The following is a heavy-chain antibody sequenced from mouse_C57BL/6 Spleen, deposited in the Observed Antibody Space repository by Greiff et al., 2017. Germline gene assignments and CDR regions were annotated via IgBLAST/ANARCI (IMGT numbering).Heavy chain of an antibody. Sequence: EVQLVESGGGLVKPGGSLKLSCAASGFTFSDYGMHWVRQAPEKGLEWVAYISSGSSPIYYADTGKGRFTISRDNAKNTLFLQMPSLRSEDTAMYYCATRFAYWGQGTLVTVSA. J-gene: IGHJ3*01. CDR1: GFTFSDYG. V-gene: IGHV5-17*01. CDR3: ATRFAY. CDR2: ISSGSSPI.